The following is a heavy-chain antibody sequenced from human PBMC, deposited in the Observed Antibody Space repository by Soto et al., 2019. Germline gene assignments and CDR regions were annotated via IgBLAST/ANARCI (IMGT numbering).Heavy chain of an antibody. CDR2: IIPIFGTA. CDR1: GGTFSSYA. J-gene: IGHJ1*01. D-gene: IGHD3-22*01. Sequence: QVQLVQSGAEVKKPGSSVKVSCKASGGTFSSYAISWVRQAPGQGLEWMGGIIPIFGTANYAQKFQGRVTITADESTSTAYMELSSLRSEDTAVXXXXXPVVIPSHAEYFQHWGQGTLVTVSS. V-gene: IGHV1-69*01. CDR3: XXPVVIPSHAEYFQH.